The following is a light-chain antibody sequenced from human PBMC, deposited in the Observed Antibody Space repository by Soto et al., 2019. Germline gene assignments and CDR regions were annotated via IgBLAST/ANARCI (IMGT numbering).Light chain of an antibody. CDR2: DVS. J-gene: IGLJ1*01. V-gene: IGLV2-14*01. Sequence: QSALTQPASVSGSPGQSITISCTGTSSDVGGYNYVSWYQQPPGKAPKLMLYDVSNRPSGVSNLFSGSKSGNTASLTISGLQAEDEADYYCSSYTSSSTLVFGTGTKVTVL. CDR1: SSDVGGYNY. CDR3: SSYTSSSTLV.